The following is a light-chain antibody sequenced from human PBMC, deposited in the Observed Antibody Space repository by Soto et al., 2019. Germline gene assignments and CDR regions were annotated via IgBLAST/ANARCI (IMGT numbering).Light chain of an antibody. CDR1: SSDVGSYNL. CDR2: EAS. CDR3: CSYAGSSIWV. V-gene: IGLV2-23*01. Sequence: QSALTQPASVSGSPGQSITISCTGTSSDVGSYNLVSWYQQHPGKAPKLMIYEASKRPSGDSNRFSGSKSGNTASLTISGLQAEDEADDYCCSYAGSSIWVFGGGTKVTVL. J-gene: IGLJ3*02.